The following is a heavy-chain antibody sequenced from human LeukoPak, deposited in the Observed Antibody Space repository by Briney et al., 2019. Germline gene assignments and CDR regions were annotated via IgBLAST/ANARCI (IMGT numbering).Heavy chain of an antibody. CDR2: INHSGST. Sequence: PSETLSLTCAVYGGSFSGYYWSWIRQPPGKGLEWIGEINHSGSTNYNPSLKSRVTISVDTSKNQFSLKLSSVTAADTAVYYCARRVEMATILNYFDYWGQGTLVTVSS. V-gene: IGHV4-34*01. J-gene: IGHJ4*02. CDR1: GGSFSGYY. D-gene: IGHD5-24*01. CDR3: ARRVEMATILNYFDY.